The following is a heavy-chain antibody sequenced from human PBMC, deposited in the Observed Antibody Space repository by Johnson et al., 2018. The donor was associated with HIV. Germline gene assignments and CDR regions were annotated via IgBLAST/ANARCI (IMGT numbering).Heavy chain of an antibody. J-gene: IGHJ3*02. CDR3: AKDKAVVTALYDAFDI. Sequence: QVQLVESGGGLIQPGGSLRLSCAASGFTVSSYGMHWVRQAPGKGLEWVAVISYDGSNKYYADSVKGRFTISRDNSKNTLYLQMNSLRAEDTAVYYCAKDKAVVTALYDAFDIWCHGTMVTVSS. D-gene: IGHD2-21*02. V-gene: IGHV3-30*18. CDR2: ISYDGSNK. CDR1: GFTVSSYG.